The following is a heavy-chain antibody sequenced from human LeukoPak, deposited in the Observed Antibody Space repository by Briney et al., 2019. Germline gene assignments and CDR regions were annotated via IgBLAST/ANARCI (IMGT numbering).Heavy chain of an antibody. J-gene: IGHJ5*02. Sequence: SETLSLTCTVSGGSVSSTSYHWAWIRQPPGKGLEWIGNIYYSGNTYYNPSLKSRVTISVDTSKNQFSLKLSSVTAADTAVYYCARREGQFDPWGQGTLVTVSS. CDR2: IYYSGNT. D-gene: IGHD1-26*01. CDR3: ARREGQFDP. CDR1: GGSVSSTSYH. V-gene: IGHV4-39*01.